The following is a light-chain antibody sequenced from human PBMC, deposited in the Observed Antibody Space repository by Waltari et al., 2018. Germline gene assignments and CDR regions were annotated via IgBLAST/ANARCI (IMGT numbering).Light chain of an antibody. Sequence: DIQMPQSPSSVSASVGDRVTITCRAIEDVSTWLAWYQQKPGKVPQLLIFAASVLRTGVSSRFTGSGSGTDFTLTISSLEPEDFATYYCQQSNTFPLTFGGGTKVEIK. CDR2: AAS. V-gene: IGKV1-12*01. CDR3: QQSNTFPLT. J-gene: IGKJ4*01. CDR1: EDVSTW.